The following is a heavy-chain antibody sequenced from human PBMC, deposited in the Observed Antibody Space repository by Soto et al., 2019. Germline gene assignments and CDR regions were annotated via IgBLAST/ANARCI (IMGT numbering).Heavy chain of an antibody. J-gene: IGHJ4*02. D-gene: IGHD3-22*01. CDR1: GGTFSSYA. CDR2: IIPIFGTA. Sequence: SVKVSCKASGGTFSSYAISWVRQAPGQGLEWMGGIIPIFGTANYAQKFQGRVTITADESTSTAYMELSSLRSEDTAVYYCASSYYYDSSGYPDYYFDYWGQGTLVTVSS. V-gene: IGHV1-69*13. CDR3: ASSYYYDSSGYPDYYFDY.